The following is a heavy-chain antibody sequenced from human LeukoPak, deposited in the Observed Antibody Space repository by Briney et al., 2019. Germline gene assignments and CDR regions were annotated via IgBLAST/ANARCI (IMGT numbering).Heavy chain of an antibody. Sequence: GGSLRLSCLTSGFTFSTNAMSWVRQAPGKGLEWISGISWSSGSIAYADSVKGRFTISRDNAKNSLYLQMNSLRAEDTALYYCAKDKQGGDYYDSSGPFDYWGQGTLVTVSS. CDR3: AKDKQGGDYYDSSGPFDY. J-gene: IGHJ4*02. CDR2: ISWSSGSI. V-gene: IGHV3-9*01. D-gene: IGHD3-22*01. CDR1: GFTFSTNA.